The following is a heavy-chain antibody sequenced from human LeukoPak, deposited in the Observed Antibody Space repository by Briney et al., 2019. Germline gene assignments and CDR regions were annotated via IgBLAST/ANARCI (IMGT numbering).Heavy chain of an antibody. CDR3: AKDESYYDFWSGYSASYWYFDL. J-gene: IGHJ2*01. Sequence: GGSLRLSCAASGFTFSSYAMSWVRQAPGKGLEWGSAISGSGGSTYYADSVKGRFTISRAHSKNTLSLQMNSLSAEDTAVYYCAKDESYYDFWSGYSASYWYFDLWGRGTLVTVSS. D-gene: IGHD3-3*01. CDR1: GFTFSSYA. CDR2: ISGSGGST. V-gene: IGHV3-23*01.